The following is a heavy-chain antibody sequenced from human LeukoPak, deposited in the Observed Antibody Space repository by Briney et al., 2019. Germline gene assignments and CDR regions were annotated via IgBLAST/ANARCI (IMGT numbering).Heavy chain of an antibody. CDR3: ARDYTGYSPLDS. Sequence: SQTLSLTCTVSGGSISSGNYYGSWIRQHPGKGLEWIGYIYSSGSTYYNPSLKSRVTISVDTSENQVSLKLSSVTAADTAVYYCARDYTGYSPLDSWGQGILVTVSS. D-gene: IGHD3-9*01. V-gene: IGHV4-31*03. CDR2: IYSSGST. CDR1: GGSISSGNYY. J-gene: IGHJ4*02.